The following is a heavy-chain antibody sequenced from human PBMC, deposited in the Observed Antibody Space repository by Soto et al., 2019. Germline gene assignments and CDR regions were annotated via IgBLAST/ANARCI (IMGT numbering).Heavy chain of an antibody. Sequence: GGSLRLSCAASGFTFSSSAMSWVRQAPGKGLEWVSVISGSGGSTYYADSVKGRFTISRDNSKNTLYLQMNSLRAEDTAVYYCAKGLCSSTSCYVGFWGQGTLVTVSS. CDR2: ISGSGGST. CDR3: AKGLCSSTSCYVGF. D-gene: IGHD2-2*01. V-gene: IGHV3-23*01. CDR1: GFTFSSSA. J-gene: IGHJ4*02.